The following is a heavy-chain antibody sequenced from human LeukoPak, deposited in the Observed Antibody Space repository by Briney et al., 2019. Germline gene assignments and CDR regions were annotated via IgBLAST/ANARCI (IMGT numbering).Heavy chain of an antibody. V-gene: IGHV1-18*01. CDR1: GYTFTSYG. CDR3: ARDRASGAPGYYYYGMDV. Sequence: GASVKVSCKAFGYTFTSYGISWVRQAPGQGLEWMGWISAYNGNTNYAQKLQGRVTMTTDTSTSTAYMELRSLRSDDTAVYYCARDRASGAPGYYYYGMDVWGQGTTVTVSS. CDR2: ISAYNGNT. J-gene: IGHJ6*02. D-gene: IGHD1-26*01.